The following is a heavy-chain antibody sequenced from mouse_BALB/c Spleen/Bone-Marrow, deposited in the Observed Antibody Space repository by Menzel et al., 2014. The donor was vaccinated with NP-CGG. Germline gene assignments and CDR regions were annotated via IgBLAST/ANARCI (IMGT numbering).Heavy chain of an antibody. CDR3: TREGLRGAGFDY. D-gene: IGHD2-4*01. CDR1: GYILTDYE. Sequence: LQQLGAEPVRPGSSGKRLCKAVGYILTDYETHWVKQTPAHVGEWIGASHPGSGGSAYNQRFKGKATLTADKSSSTAYMELSSLTSEDSAVYYCTREGLRGAGFDYWGQGTLVTVSA. V-gene: IGHV1-15*01. J-gene: IGHJ3*01. CDR2: SHPGSGGS.